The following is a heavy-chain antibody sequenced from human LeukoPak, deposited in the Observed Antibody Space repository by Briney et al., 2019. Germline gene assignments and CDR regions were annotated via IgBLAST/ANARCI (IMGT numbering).Heavy chain of an antibody. CDR1: GYTFTGYY. J-gene: IGHJ4*02. V-gene: IGHV1-2*02. D-gene: IGHD5-18*01. CDR3: ARGLAWIRLWKPPDY. Sequence: ASVKVSCKASGYTFTGYYMHWVRQAPGQGLEWMGWINPNSGGTNYAQKFQGRVTMTRDTSISTAYMELSRLRSDDTAVYYCARGLAWIRLWKPPDYWGQGTLVTVSS. CDR2: INPNSGGT.